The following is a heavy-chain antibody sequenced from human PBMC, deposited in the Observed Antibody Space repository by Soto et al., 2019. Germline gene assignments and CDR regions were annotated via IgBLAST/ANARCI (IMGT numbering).Heavy chain of an antibody. D-gene: IGHD6-19*01. J-gene: IGHJ4*02. Sequence: QVQLVESGGGVVQPGRSLRLSCAASGFTFSSYGMHWVRQAPGKGLAWVAVISYDGSDKYYADSVKGRFTISRDNSENTLYLQMNNLRAEDTAVYSCAKDRGSSGWYLGVDYWGQGTLVTVSS. V-gene: IGHV3-30*18. CDR2: ISYDGSDK. CDR1: GFTFSSYG. CDR3: AKDRGSSGWYLGVDY.